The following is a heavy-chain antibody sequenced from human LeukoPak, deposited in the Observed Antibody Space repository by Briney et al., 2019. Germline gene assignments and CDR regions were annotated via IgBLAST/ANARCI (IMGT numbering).Heavy chain of an antibody. Sequence: PGGSLRLSCAASRFTFSSYSINWVRQAPGKGLEWVSSISTGISYIYYADSVKGRFTISRDNAKNSLYLQMNSLRAEDTAVFYCARDRSPIAADGMDVWGRGTTVTVSS. J-gene: IGHJ6*02. CDR1: RFTFSSYS. CDR3: ARDRSPIAADGMDV. D-gene: IGHD6-25*01. CDR2: ISTGISYI. V-gene: IGHV3-21*01.